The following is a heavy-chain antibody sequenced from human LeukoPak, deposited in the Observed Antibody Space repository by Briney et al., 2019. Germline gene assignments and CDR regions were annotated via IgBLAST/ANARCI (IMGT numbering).Heavy chain of an antibody. D-gene: IGHD3-22*01. V-gene: IGHV3-49*03. J-gene: IGHJ4*02. Sequence: GGSLRLSCTTSGFIFVDFSMSWYRQPPGKGLEWVGFIRSKAYGGTTEYAASVKGRFTISRDDSKSIAYLQMNSLKTEDTAVYYCTRSGLYDSSGYPDYWGQGTLVTVSS. CDR1: GFIFVDFS. CDR2: IRSKAYGGTT. CDR3: TRSGLYDSSGYPDY.